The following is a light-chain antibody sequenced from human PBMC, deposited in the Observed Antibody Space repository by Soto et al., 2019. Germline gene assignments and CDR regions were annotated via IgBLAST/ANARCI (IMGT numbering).Light chain of an antibody. CDR2: DAS. Sequence: EIVLTQSPATLSLSPGERATLSCRASQSISSYLAWYQQKLGQAPRLLIYDASNRATGIPARFSGSGSGTDFTLTISSLEPEDFAVYYCQQRSNWPPVYTFGQGTKLEIK. V-gene: IGKV3-11*01. CDR3: QQRSNWPPVYT. CDR1: QSISSY. J-gene: IGKJ2*01.